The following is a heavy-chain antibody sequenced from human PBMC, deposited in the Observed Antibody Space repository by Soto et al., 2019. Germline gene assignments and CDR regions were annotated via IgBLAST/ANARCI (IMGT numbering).Heavy chain of an antibody. CDR2: IYYVRST. V-gene: IGHV4-39*01. Sequence: LSLTSTLSGGYIILGDYYWAWIGQTPGKGLEWIASIYYVRSTFYNSSLESRVTISVDMSNNLFSLKLTSVTATDTAVYFCTGHPALREALEGFDPWGQGTMVTVSS. CDR3: TGHPALREALEGFDP. CDR1: GGYIILGDYY. J-gene: IGHJ5*02.